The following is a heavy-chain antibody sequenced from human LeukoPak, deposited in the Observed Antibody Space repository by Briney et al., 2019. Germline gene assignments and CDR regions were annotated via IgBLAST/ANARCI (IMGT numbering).Heavy chain of an antibody. Sequence: PGGSLRLSCAASGFTFSSYSMNWVRQAPGKGLVWVSSISSSSSYIYYADSVKGRFTISRDNAKNSLYLQMNSLRAEDTAVYYCARGKDTAMVTSAFDIWGQGTMVTVSS. CDR3: ARGKDTAMVTSAFDI. J-gene: IGHJ3*02. CDR1: GFTFSSYS. CDR2: ISSSSSYI. D-gene: IGHD5-18*01. V-gene: IGHV3-21*01.